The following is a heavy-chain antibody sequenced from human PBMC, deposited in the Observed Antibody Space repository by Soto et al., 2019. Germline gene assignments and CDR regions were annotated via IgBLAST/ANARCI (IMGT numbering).Heavy chain of an antibody. CDR2: INSDGSST. CDR3: ARSSSWYVGDYYYYYGMDV. CDR1: GFTFSSYW. D-gene: IGHD6-13*01. J-gene: IGHJ6*02. V-gene: IGHV3-74*01. Sequence: GGSLRLSCAASGFTFSSYWMHWVRQAPGKGLVWVSRINSDGSSTSYADSVKGRFTISRDNAKNTLYLQMNSLRAEETAVYYCARSSSWYVGDYYYYYGMDVWGQGTTVTVSS.